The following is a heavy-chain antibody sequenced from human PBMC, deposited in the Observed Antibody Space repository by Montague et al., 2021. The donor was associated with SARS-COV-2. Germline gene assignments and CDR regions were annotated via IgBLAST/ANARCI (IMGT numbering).Heavy chain of an antibody. CDR2: IDWDDDK. CDR1: GFSLSTSGMC. V-gene: IGHV2-70*01. D-gene: IGHD4-23*01. CDR3: ARSYGTTVVTRAFDY. Sequence: PALVKHTQTLTLTCTFSGFSLSTSGMCVSWIRQPPGKALEWLTLIDWDDDKYYSTSLKTRLTISKDTSKNQVVLTMTNMDPVDTATYYCARSYGTTVVTRAFDYWGQGTLVTVSS. J-gene: IGHJ4*02.